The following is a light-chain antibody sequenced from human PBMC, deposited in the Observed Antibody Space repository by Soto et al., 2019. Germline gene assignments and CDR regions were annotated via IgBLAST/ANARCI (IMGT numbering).Light chain of an antibody. J-gene: IGKJ1*01. CDR3: MQNIHWPWT. CDR2: KVS. Sequence: DIVMTQSPLSLPVTPGEAASISCRSSQSLEFSDGDTYLNWFYQRPGQSPRRLIYKVSKRASGVPDRFSGSGSGTDFTLKISRVEAEDVGVYFCMQNIHWPWTFGQGTKVDIK. CDR1: QSLEFSDGDTY. V-gene: IGKV2-30*01.